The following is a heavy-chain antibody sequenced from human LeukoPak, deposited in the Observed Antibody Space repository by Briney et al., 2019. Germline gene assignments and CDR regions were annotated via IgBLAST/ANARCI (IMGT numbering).Heavy chain of an antibody. CDR1: GYTFTSYG. V-gene: IGHV1-18*01. CDR2: ISAYNGNT. Sequence: GASVKVSCKASGYTFTSYGISWVRQAPRQGLEWMGWISAYNGNTNYAQKLQGKVTMTTDTSTSTAYMELRSLRSDDTAVYYCARDGVLFGDPRGFDYWGQGTLVTVSS. CDR3: ARDGVLFGDPRGFDY. J-gene: IGHJ4*02. D-gene: IGHD3-10*01.